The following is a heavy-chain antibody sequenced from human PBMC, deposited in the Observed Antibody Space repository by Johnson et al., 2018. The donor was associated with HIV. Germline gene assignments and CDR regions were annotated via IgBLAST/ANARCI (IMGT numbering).Heavy chain of an antibody. J-gene: IGHJ3*02. CDR3: ARGVTVAGTKGQSAFDI. V-gene: IGHV3-64*01. CDR2: ISSNGGST. Sequence: VQLVESGGGLVQPGGSLRLSCAASGFTVSNNYMSWVRQAPGKGLEYVSAISSNGGSTYYANSVKGRFTISRDNSKNTLYLQMGSLRAEDMAVYYCARGVTVAGTKGQSAFDIWGQGTMVTVSS. CDR1: GFTVSNNY. D-gene: IGHD6-19*01.